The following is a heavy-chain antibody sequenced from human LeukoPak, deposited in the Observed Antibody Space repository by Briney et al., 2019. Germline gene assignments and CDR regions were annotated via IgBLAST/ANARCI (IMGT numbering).Heavy chain of an antibody. J-gene: IGHJ4*02. CDR1: GFTFSSYA. D-gene: IGHD5-24*01. V-gene: IGHV3-23*01. CDR2: ISGSGGST. CDR3: ARSDADGYNSFDY. Sequence: PGGSLRLSRAASGFTFSSYAMSWVRQAPGKGLEWVSAISGSGGSTYYADSVKGRFTISRDNSKNTLYLQMNSLRAEDTAVYYCARSDADGYNSFDYWGQGTLVTVSS.